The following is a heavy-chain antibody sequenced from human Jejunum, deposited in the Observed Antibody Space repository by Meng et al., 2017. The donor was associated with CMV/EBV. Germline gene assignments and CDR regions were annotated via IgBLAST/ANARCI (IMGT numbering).Heavy chain of an antibody. J-gene: IGHJ6*02. Sequence: WVRQAPGKGLEWVANIKHDGSEKNYVDSVKGRFSVSRDNAKNSLYLQMNSLRVEDTAVYYCARGSYDFWSGYHNFWRGYLPYGMDVWGQGTTVTVSS. CDR3: ARGSYDFWSGYHNFWRGYLPYGMDV. CDR2: IKHDGSEK. D-gene: IGHD3-3*01. V-gene: IGHV3-7*01.